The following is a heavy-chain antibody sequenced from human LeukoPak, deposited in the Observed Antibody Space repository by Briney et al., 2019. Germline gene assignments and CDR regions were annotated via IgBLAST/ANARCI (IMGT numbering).Heavy chain of an antibody. J-gene: IGHJ4*02. CDR2: ITNDGSST. CDR3: ASVCSGTSCHFDY. Sequence: PGGSLRLSCAASGLTFSSHWMHWVRQAPGKGLVWVSRITNDGSSTTYADSVKGRFTISRDNSKNTLYLQMNSLRAEDTAVYYCASVCSGTSCHFDYWGQGTLVTVSS. CDR1: GLTFSSHW. D-gene: IGHD2-2*01. V-gene: IGHV3-74*01.